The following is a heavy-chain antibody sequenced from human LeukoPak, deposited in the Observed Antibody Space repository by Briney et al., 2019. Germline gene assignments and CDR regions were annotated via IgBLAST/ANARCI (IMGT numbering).Heavy chain of an antibody. J-gene: IGHJ4*02. CDR1: GFTFDDST. D-gene: IGHD4-17*01. CDR3: TKDSSVTHFDY. CDR2: ITRDGGST. V-gene: IGHV3-43*01. Sequence: GGSLRLSCAASGFTFDDSTMRWVRQAPGKGLEWVSLITRDGGSTYYADPVKGRFILFRDNTKYSLYLRMNSLRSEDTALYYCTKDSSVTHFDYWGQGTLVTV.